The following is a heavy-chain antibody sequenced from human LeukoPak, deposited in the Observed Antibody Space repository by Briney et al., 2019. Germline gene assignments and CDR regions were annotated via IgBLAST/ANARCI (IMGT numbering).Heavy chain of an antibody. D-gene: IGHD3-22*01. Sequence: SETLSLTCTVSGGSISSSSYYWGWNRQPPGKGLEWIGCIYYSGSTYYNPSLKSRVTISVDTSKNQFSLKLSSVTAADTAVYYCAGSLANYYDSSGYFDYWGQGTLVTVSS. J-gene: IGHJ4*02. V-gene: IGHV4-39*01. CDR2: IYYSGST. CDR3: AGSLANYYDSSGYFDY. CDR1: GGSISSSSYY.